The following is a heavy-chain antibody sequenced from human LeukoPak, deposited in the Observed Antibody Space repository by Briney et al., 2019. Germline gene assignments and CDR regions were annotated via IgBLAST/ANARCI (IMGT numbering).Heavy chain of an antibody. CDR1: GLSVRSNY. Sequence: PGGSLRLSCAASGLSVRSNYMNWVRQAPGTGLEWVSLISSGDDTDYADSVRGRFSISRDKSKNTLYLQMNSLRAEDTAVYYCASSGSWLVQDYFDYWGQGTLVTVSS. CDR2: ISSGDDT. V-gene: IGHV3-53*01. D-gene: IGHD6-19*01. J-gene: IGHJ4*02. CDR3: ASSGSWLVQDYFDY.